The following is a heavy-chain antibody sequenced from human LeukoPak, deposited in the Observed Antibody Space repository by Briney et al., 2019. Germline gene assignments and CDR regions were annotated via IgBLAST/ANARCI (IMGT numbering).Heavy chain of an antibody. V-gene: IGHV4-39*01. CDR2: VYYSGYT. CDR3: ARQSVAASENYFDY. D-gene: IGHD6-6*01. J-gene: IGHJ4*02. Sequence: SETLSLTCTVSGGSISSSSYYCGWIRQPPGKGLEWIGSVYYSGYTYFNPSLKSRVTISVDTSKNQFSLKLSSVTAADTAVYYCARQSVAASENYFDYWGQGTLVTVSS. CDR1: GGSISSSSYY.